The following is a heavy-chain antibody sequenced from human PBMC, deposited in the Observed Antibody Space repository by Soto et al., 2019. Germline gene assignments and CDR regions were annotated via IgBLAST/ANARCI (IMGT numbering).Heavy chain of an antibody. CDR2: IDDSGST. Sequence: PSETLSLTWTVSSGTISSRSHYWAWIRRPPGKGLEWIGVIDDSGSTHYSESLKSRVTISVDTSKNQFSLKVSSVTATDTAVYYCARXGRNTRIVLIKHYATDFWGQGTLVTVSS. D-gene: IGHD2-15*01. CDR3: ARXGRNTRIVLIKHYATDF. J-gene: IGHJ4*02. CDR1: SGTISSRSHY. V-gene: IGHV4-39*01.